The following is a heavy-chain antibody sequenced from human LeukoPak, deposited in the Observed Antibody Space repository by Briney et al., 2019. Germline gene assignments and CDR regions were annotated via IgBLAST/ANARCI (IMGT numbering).Heavy chain of an antibody. CDR3: AKDFRGYSYGETFDY. CDR2: IRSDGSNK. D-gene: IGHD5-18*01. Sequence: SGGSLRLSCAASGFTFSSYGMHWVRQAPGKGLEWVAFIRSDGSNKYYADSVKGRFTIPRDNSKNTLYLQMNSLRAEDTAVYYCAKDFRGYSYGETFDYWGQGTLVTVSS. V-gene: IGHV3-30*02. J-gene: IGHJ4*02. CDR1: GFTFSSYG.